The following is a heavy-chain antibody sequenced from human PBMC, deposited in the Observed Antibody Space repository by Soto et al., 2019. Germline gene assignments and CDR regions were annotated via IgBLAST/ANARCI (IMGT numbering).Heavy chain of an antibody. CDR1: GGTFSSYA. J-gene: IGHJ3*02. V-gene: IGHV1-69*13. D-gene: IGHD1-26*01. Sequence: SVKVSCKASGGTFSSYAVTWVRQAPGQGLEWMGGIIPIFGTANYAQKFQGRVTITSDESTSTAYMELSSLRSEDTAVYYCASGTYPDAFDIWGQGTMVTVSS. CDR3: ASGTYPDAFDI. CDR2: IIPIFGTA.